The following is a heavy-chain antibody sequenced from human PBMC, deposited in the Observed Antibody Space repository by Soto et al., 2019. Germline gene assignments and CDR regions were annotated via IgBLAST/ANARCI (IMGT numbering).Heavy chain of an antibody. CDR2: ISYDGSEK. CDR1: GFTFSSYG. D-gene: IGHD4-4*01. Sequence: QEQLVESGGGVVQPGRSLRLSCAASGFTFSSYGMHWVRKSPGKGLEWVALISYDGSEKYYADSVKGRFTISRDNSEKTHYLQMNSLRPEDTAVYYCAREDTVGTYYYYGVDVWGQGTTVTVSS. CDR3: AREDTVGTYYYYGVDV. J-gene: IGHJ6*02. V-gene: IGHV3-30-3*01.